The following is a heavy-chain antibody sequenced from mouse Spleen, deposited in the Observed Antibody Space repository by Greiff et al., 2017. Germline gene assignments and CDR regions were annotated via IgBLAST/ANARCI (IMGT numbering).Heavy chain of an antibody. V-gene: IGHV5-15*01. Sequence: EVKVVESGGGLVKPGGSLKLSCAASGFTFSDYGMAWVRQAPGKGPEWVAFISNLAYSIYYADTVTGRFTISRENAKNTLYLEMSSLRSEDTAMYYCARQDPSYRYYAMDYWGQGTSVTVSS. CDR3: ARQDPSYRYYAMDY. J-gene: IGHJ4*01. D-gene: IGHD2-14*01. CDR2: ISNLAYSI. CDR1: GFTFSDYG.